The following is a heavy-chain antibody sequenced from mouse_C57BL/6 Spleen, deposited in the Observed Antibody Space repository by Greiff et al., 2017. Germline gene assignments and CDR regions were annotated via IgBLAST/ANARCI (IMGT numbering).Heavy chain of an antibody. CDR1: GFTFSSYA. CDR2: ISDGGSYT. J-gene: IGHJ2*01. D-gene: IGHD2-3*01. Sequence: EVQGVESGGGLVKPGGSLTLSCAASGFTFSSYAMSWVRQTPEKRLEWVATISDGGSYTYYPDNLKGRFTIARDNAKNTLYLQMSQLKSEDTAMYYCAIAPGDDTAFDYWGQGTTLTVSS. CDR3: AIAPGDDTAFDY. V-gene: IGHV5-4*01.